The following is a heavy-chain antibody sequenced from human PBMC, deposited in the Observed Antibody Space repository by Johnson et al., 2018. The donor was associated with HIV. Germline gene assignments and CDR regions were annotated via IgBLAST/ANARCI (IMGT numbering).Heavy chain of an antibody. CDR1: GFTFSNSA. Sequence: QVQLVESGGGVVQPGRSLRVSCGASGFTFSNSAMHWVRQAPGKGLEWVAVISYDGDNIYYADSVKGRFTISRDNSKNTLYLQMNSLRVADTAVYYCARDRSLWFRELWPRDAFDMWGQGTKITVSS. CDR2: ISYDGDNI. V-gene: IGHV3-30-3*01. CDR3: ARDRSLWFRELWPRDAFDM. D-gene: IGHD3-10*01. J-gene: IGHJ3*02.